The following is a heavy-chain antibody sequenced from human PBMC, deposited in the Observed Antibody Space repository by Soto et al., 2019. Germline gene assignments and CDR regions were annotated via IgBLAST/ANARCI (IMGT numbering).Heavy chain of an antibody. CDR2: MSYDGART. D-gene: IGHD4-17*01. Sequence: QVQLVESGGGVVQPGGSLSLPCETSGFTFTGFTMHWVRQAPGKGREWIAVMSYDGARTDYADALKGRFTISRDTSKNTLYLQMNNLRPDDTAMYYCARDRPYGDPNWFDPWGQGTLVTVSS. V-gene: IGHV3-30-3*01. J-gene: IGHJ5*02. CDR3: ARDRPYGDPNWFDP. CDR1: GFTFTGFT.